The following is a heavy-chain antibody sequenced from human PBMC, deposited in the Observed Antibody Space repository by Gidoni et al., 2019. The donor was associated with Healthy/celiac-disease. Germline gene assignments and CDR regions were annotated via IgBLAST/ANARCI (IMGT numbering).Heavy chain of an antibody. J-gene: IGHJ4*02. Sequence: EVQLVESGGGLVEPGGSLRLACAASGFTFSSYWMSWVRQVPGKGLEWVANIKQEGSEKYYVDSVKGRFTISRDNAKNSLYLQMNSLRAEDTAVYYCARDLSLYYDSSVFVYWGQGTRVTVSS. CDR3: ARDLSLYYDSSVFVY. CDR1: GFTFSSYW. V-gene: IGHV3-7*01. CDR2: IKQEGSEK. D-gene: IGHD3-22*01.